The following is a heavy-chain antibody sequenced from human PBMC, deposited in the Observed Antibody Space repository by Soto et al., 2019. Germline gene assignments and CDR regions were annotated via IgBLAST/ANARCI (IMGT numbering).Heavy chain of an antibody. CDR1: GFRFSDDT. V-gene: IGHV3-49*03. D-gene: IGHD2-21*01. Sequence: SLRLSCTASGFRFSDDTINWFRQAPGKGPEWVGLIRSEAYGGATDYAASVKGRFTISRDDSKGIAYLQMSSLRTDDTAVYFCARGTYCVTTSCSDYFDYCGQGAPVTVSS. CDR3: ARGTYCVTTSCSDYFDY. J-gene: IGHJ4*02. CDR2: IRSEAYGGAT.